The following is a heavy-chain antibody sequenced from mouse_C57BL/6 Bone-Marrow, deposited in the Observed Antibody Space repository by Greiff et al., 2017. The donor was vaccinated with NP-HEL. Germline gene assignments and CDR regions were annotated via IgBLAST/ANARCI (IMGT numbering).Heavy chain of an antibody. CDR2: IYPGGGST. J-gene: IGHJ4*01. D-gene: IGHD1-1*01. V-gene: IGHV1-63*01. CDR1: GYTFTNYW. Sequence: QVQLQQSGAELVRPGTSVKMSCKASGYTFTNYWIGWAKQRPGHGLEWIGDIYPGGGSTNYNEKFKGQATLTADESSSTAYLQFSSLTSEDSAIYYCARCLVYYGSSSYAMDYWGQGTSVTVSS. CDR3: ARCLVYYGSSSYAMDY.